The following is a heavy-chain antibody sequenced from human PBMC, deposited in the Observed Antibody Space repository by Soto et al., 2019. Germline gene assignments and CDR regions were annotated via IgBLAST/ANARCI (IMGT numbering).Heavy chain of an antibody. Sequence: QVQLQESGPGLVKPSETLFLTCTVSGGSISNYYWSWIRQPPGKGLEWIGYIYYSGSTNYNPSLKSRVTISVDTSKNQFSLKLSSVTAADTAVYYCARFGLTGYYDDDNWFDPWGQGTLVTVSS. CDR1: GGSISNYY. CDR2: IYYSGST. V-gene: IGHV4-59*01. D-gene: IGHD3-9*01. J-gene: IGHJ5*02. CDR3: ARFGLTGYYDDDNWFDP.